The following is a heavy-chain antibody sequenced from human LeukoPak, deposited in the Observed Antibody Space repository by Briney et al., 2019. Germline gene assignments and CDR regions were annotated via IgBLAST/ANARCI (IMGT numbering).Heavy chain of an antibody. Sequence: GASVKVSCKVAGYTLTELSMHRVRQAPGKGLERMGGFDPEDGETIYAQKFQGRVTMNEDTSIDTDYMELSSLRSEDTAVYYCATLGFGNHAGWFDPWGQGTLVTVSS. CDR2: FDPEDGET. CDR3: ATLGFGNHAGWFDP. V-gene: IGHV1-24*01. D-gene: IGHD3-10*01. J-gene: IGHJ5*02. CDR1: GYTLTELS.